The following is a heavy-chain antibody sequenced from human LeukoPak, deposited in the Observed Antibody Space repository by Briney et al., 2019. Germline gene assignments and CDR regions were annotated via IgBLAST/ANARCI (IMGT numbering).Heavy chain of an antibody. V-gene: IGHV3-30-3*01. CDR1: GFTLSSYA. CDR2: ISYDGSNT. J-gene: IGHJ4*02. Sequence: GGSLRLSCAASGFTLSSYAMHWVRQAPGKGLEWVAVISYDGSNTYYADSVKGRFTISRDNSKNTLYLQMNSLRAEDTAVYYCASSNTAMVTSDYFDYWGQGTLVTVSS. CDR3: ASSNTAMVTSDYFDY. D-gene: IGHD5-18*01.